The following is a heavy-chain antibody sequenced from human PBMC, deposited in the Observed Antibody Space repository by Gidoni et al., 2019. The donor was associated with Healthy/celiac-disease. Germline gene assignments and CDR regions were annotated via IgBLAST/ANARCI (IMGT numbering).Heavy chain of an antibody. CDR1: GFTFSSYE. CDR3: ARGRAGRYGDNEAWFEP. CDR2: ISSSGSTI. Sequence: EVQLVESGGGLVQPGGSLRLSCAASGFTFSSYEMNWVRQAPGKGLEWVSYISSSGSTIYYADSVKGRFTISRDNAKNSLYLQMNSLRAEDTAVYYCARGRAGRYGDNEAWFEPWGQGTLVTVSS. J-gene: IGHJ5*02. D-gene: IGHD4-17*01. V-gene: IGHV3-48*03.